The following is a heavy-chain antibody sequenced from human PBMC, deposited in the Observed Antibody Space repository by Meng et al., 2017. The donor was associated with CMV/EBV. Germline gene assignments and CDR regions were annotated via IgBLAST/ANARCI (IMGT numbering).Heavy chain of an antibody. Sequence: ESLKISCAVYGGSFSGYYWSWIRQPPGKGLEWIGEINHGGSTNYNPSLKSRVTISVDTSKNQFSLKLSSVTAADTAVYYCASLSTMIVVENWGQGTLVTVSS. CDR1: GGSFSGYY. V-gene: IGHV4-34*01. CDR2: INHGGST. J-gene: IGHJ4*02. CDR3: ASLSTMIVVEN. D-gene: IGHD3-22*01.